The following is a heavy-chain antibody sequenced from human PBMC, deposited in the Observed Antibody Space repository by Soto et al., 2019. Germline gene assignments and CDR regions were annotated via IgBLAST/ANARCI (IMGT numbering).Heavy chain of an antibody. V-gene: IGHV3-15*07. Sequence: EVQLVESGGGLVKPGGSLRLSCAASGFTFSNPCMNWVRQAPGKGLEWVGRIKNKTDGGTTDYAAPVKGNFTISRDDSKNTLYLQMNSLKTEDTAVYYCATDRYYYGMDVWGQGTTVTVSS. CDR2: IKNKTDGGTT. CDR1: GFTFSNPC. CDR3: ATDRYYYGMDV. J-gene: IGHJ6*02.